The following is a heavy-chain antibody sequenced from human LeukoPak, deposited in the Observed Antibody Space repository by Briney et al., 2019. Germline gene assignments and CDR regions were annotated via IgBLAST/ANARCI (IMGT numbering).Heavy chain of an antibody. J-gene: IGHJ4*02. CDR3: ARSTVSTSFDY. V-gene: IGHV3-21*01. CDR1: GFTFSSYS. D-gene: IGHD4-11*01. Sequence: GGSLRLSCAASGFTFSSYSMNWVRQAPGKGLEWVSSISSSSSYIYYADSVKGRFTISRDNAKTSLYLQMNSLRAEDTAVYYCARSTVSTSFDYWGQGTLVTVSS. CDR2: ISSSSSYI.